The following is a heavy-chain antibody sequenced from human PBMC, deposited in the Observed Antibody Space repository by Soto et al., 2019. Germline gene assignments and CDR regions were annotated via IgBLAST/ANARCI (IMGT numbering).Heavy chain of an antibody. J-gene: IGHJ5*02. CDR1: GDSISSNHW. CDR3: ARALWGPAGHINWFDP. V-gene: IGHV4-4*02. Sequence: SETLSLTCAVSGDSISSNHWWSWVRQSPGKGLEWIGYIYHSATTNYNSSLKSRVTISVDTSKNQFSLKLTSVTAADTAVYYCARALWGPAGHINWFDPWGRGTPVTVSS. CDR2: IYHSATT. D-gene: IGHD2-2*01.